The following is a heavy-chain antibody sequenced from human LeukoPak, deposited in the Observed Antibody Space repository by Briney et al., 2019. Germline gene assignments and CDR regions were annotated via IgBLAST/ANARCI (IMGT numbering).Heavy chain of an antibody. J-gene: IGHJ4*02. Sequence: SETLSLTCTVSGYSISSGYYWGWIRQPPGKGLEWIGSIYHSGSTYYNPSLKSRVTISVDTSKNQFSLKLSSVTAADTAVYYCARGQVTMTLYYFDYWGQGTLVTVSS. CDR2: IYHSGST. D-gene: IGHD3-22*01. CDR3: ARGQVTMTLYYFDY. V-gene: IGHV4-38-2*02. CDR1: GYSISSGYY.